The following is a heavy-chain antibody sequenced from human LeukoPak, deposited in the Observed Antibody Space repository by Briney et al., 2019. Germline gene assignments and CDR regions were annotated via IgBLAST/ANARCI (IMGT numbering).Heavy chain of an antibody. CDR2: IIPIFGTA. D-gene: IGHD1-20*01. CDR1: GYTFTSYY. CDR3: ARGGITGPPSGY. V-gene: IGHV1-69*13. J-gene: IGHJ4*02. Sequence: GASVKVSCKASGYTFTSYYMHWVRQAPGQGLEWMGGIIPIFGTANYAQKFQGRVTITADESTSTAYMELSSLRSEDTAVYYCARGGITGPPSGYWGQGTLVTVSS.